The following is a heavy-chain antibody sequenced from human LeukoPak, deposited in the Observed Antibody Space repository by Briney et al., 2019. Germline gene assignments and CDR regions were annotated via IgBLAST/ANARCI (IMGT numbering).Heavy chain of an antibody. CDR1: GFTFSSYS. D-gene: IGHD1-26*01. Sequence: GGSLRLSCAASGFTFSSYSMNWVRQAPGKGLEWVSYISSSGSTIYYADSVKGRFTISRDNSKNTLYLQMNSLRAEDTAVYYCARDRVGATTSYYYGMDVWGQGTTVTVS. V-gene: IGHV3-48*01. CDR2: ISSSGSTI. CDR3: ARDRVGATTSYYYGMDV. J-gene: IGHJ6*02.